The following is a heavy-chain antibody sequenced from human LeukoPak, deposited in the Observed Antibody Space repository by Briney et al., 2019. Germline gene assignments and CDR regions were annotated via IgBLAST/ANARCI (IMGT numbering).Heavy chain of an antibody. V-gene: IGHV3-53*01. CDR2: FYSGGST. Sequence: GGSLRLSCAASGFSVSNNYMSWVRQAPGKGLEWVSVFYSGGSTYFADSVKGRFTISRDNSKNTLDLQMNSLRGEDTAVYYCARVRGVRGALDAWGQGTTVTVSS. D-gene: IGHD3-10*01. CDR3: ARVRGVRGALDA. CDR1: GFSVSNNY. J-gene: IGHJ6*02.